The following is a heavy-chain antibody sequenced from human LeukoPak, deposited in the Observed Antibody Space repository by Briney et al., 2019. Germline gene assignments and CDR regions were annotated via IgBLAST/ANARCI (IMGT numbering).Heavy chain of an antibody. CDR3: AAVGNGATFRSFDY. CDR1: GFTFTISA. CDR2: IVVGSGNT. D-gene: IGHD5-12*01. V-gene: IGHV1-58*01. J-gene: IGHJ4*02. Sequence: SVNVSCKASGFTFTISAVQWVRQARGQRLEWIGWIVVGSGNTNYAQKFQERVTITRDMSTSTAYMELSSLRSEDTAVYYCAAVGNGATFRSFDYWGQGTLVTVSS.